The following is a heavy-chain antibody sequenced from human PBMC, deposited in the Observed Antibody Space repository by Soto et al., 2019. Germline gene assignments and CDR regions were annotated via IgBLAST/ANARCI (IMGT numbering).Heavy chain of an antibody. CDR1: GDSVSINSAA. V-gene: IGHV6-1*01. D-gene: IGHD3-16*01. J-gene: IGHJ3*02. CDR3: ESVGGDEDLNDFEI. Sequence: SQTLSLTCAISGDSVSINSAAWNWSRQSPSRCLEWLRRTYYRSKWYNDYAVSVKRRITINPDTSKNQISLQLNSVTPEDTAVYYGESVGGDEDLNDFEIWGQGTMVTVSS. CDR2: TYYRSKWYN.